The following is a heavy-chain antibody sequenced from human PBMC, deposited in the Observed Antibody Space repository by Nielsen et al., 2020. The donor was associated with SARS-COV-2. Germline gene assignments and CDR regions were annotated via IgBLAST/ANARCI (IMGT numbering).Heavy chain of an antibody. CDR2: ISSSSSTI. J-gene: IGHJ5*02. Sequence: GESLKISCAASGFTFSSYSMNWVRQAPGKGLEWVSYISSSSSTIYYADSVKGRFTISRDNAKNSLYLQMNSLRAEDTAVYYCARDYAITGTRGWFDPWGQGTLVTVFS. D-gene: IGHD1-20*01. CDR1: GFTFSSYS. V-gene: IGHV3-48*01. CDR3: ARDYAITGTRGWFDP.